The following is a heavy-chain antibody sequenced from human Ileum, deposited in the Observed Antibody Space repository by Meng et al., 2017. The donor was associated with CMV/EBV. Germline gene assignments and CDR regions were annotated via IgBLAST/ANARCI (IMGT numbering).Heavy chain of an antibody. D-gene: IGHD4-17*01. V-gene: IGHV1-2*02. J-gene: IGHJ4*02. CDR2: INPDTGDT. Sequence: QVQLVESGAEVKKPGASVKVSCKASGYTFVGYYIHWIRQAPVQGFEWMGWINPDTGDTDYAQKFRGRVIMTSDTSISTVFKDLNWLKSDDTAVYYCAGGPSNGDFDYWGQGTLVTVSS. CDR3: AGGPSNGDFDY. CDR1: GYTFVGYY.